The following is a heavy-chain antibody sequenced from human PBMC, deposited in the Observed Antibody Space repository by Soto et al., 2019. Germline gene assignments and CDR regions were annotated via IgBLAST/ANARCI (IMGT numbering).Heavy chain of an antibody. Sequence: SETLSLTCAVYGGSFSGDYWSWIRQPPGKGQEWVGKINHSESTNYNTSPKSRITISINTSTNQFSLNLSSETATDAALNYYSRVYIYGYNWFDPWGQGTLVTVSS. CDR1: GGSFSGDY. CDR3: SRVYIYGYNWFDP. J-gene: IGHJ5*02. V-gene: IGHV4-34*01. CDR2: INHSEST. D-gene: IGHD5-18*01.